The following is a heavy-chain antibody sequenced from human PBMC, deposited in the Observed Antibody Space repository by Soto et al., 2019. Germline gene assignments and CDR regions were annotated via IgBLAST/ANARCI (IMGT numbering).Heavy chain of an antibody. CDR1: GGSISSSSYY. CDR3: ARRYSHGYYDY. V-gene: IGHV4-39*01. CDR2: IYYSGST. J-gene: IGHJ4*02. D-gene: IGHD5-18*01. Sequence: WETLSLTCTVSGGSISSSSYYWGWIRQPPGKGLEWIGSIYYSGSTYYNPSLKSRVTISVDTSKNQFSLKLSSVTAADTAVYYCARRYSHGYYDYWGQGTLVTVSS.